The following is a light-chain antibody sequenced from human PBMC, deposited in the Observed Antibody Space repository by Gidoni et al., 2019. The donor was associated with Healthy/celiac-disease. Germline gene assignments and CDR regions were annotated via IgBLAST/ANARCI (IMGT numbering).Light chain of an antibody. CDR3: QQYGSSPWT. CDR1: QSVSSSY. Sequence: ESVLTQSPGTLSLSPGERATLSCRASQSVSSSYLAWYQQKPGQAPRLLISGASSRATGLPDRFRGSGSGTDFTLTITRLEPEDFAVYYCQQYGSSPWTFGQGTKVEIK. V-gene: IGKV3-20*01. J-gene: IGKJ1*01. CDR2: GAS.